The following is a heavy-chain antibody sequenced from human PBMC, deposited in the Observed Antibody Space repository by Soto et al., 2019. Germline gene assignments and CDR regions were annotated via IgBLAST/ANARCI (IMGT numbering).Heavy chain of an antibody. D-gene: IGHD6-13*01. CDR3: AHRPWYAFEP. V-gene: IGHV2-5*02. CDR2: IYWDGEK. CDR1: GFSLSTTGMG. J-gene: IGHJ5*02. Sequence: QITLKASGPTLVKPTQTLTLTCTFSGFSLSTTGMGVGWIRQPPGKALEWLALIYWDGEKRYSPSLKSRLTITKDTSKNQVVLTMTNMDPVDTATYYCAHRPWYAFEPWGQGILVTVSS.